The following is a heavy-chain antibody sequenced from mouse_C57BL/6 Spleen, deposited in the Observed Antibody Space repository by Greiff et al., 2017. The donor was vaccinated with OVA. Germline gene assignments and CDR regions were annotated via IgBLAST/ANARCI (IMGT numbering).Heavy chain of an antibody. J-gene: IGHJ3*01. Sequence: DVMLVESGGGLVQPGGSLKLSCAASGFTFSDYYMYWVRQTPEKRLEWVAYISNGGGSTYYPDTVKGRFTISRDNAKNTLYLQISRLKSEDTAMYYCARPLYYDYDGGFAYWGQGTLVTVSA. CDR3: ARPLYYDYDGGFAY. D-gene: IGHD2-4*01. V-gene: IGHV5-12*01. CDR1: GFTFSDYY. CDR2: ISNGGGST.